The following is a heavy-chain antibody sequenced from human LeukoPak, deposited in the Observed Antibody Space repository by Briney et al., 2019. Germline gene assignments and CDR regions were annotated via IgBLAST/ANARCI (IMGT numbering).Heavy chain of an antibody. CDR3: ARDYYYDSSGFDY. Sequence: GGSLRLSCSASGFRFDDYAMSWVRQAPGKGLEWVANIKQDGSEKYYVDSVKGRFTISRDNAKNSLYLQMNSLRAEDTAVYYCARDYYYDSSGFDYWGQGTLVTVSS. CDR1: GFRFDDYA. D-gene: IGHD3-22*01. V-gene: IGHV3-7*01. CDR2: IKQDGSEK. J-gene: IGHJ4*02.